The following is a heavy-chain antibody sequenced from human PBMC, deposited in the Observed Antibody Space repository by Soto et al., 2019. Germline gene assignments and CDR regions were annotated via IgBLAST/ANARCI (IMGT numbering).Heavy chain of an antibody. D-gene: IGHD5-18*01. V-gene: IGHV4-59*06. Sequence: PSETLSLTCTVSGGSISGYYWAWVRQPPGKGLEWIGYIYYSGSTYYNPSLKSRVTISVDTSKNQFSLKLSSVTAADTAVYYCASVGYSYGYYIDYWGQGTLVTVSS. CDR1: GGSISGYY. CDR3: ASVGYSYGYYIDY. J-gene: IGHJ4*02. CDR2: IYYSGST.